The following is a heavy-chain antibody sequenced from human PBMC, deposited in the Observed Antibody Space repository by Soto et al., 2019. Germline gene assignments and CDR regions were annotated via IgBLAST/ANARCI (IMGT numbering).Heavy chain of an antibody. CDR3: ARGRYCLTGRCFPNWFDS. Sequence: SETLSLTCSVSGDSISTVDYFWAWIRQPPGQALEYIGYIYKSTTTYYNPSFESRVAISLDTSKSQFSLNVTSVTAADTAVYFCARGRYCLTGRCFPNWFDSWGQGTMVTVSS. V-gene: IGHV4-30-4*01. CDR1: GDSISTVDYF. D-gene: IGHD2-15*01. J-gene: IGHJ5*01. CDR2: IYKSTTT.